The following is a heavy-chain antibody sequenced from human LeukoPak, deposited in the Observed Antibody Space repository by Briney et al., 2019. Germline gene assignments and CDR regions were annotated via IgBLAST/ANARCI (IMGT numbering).Heavy chain of an antibody. Sequence: PGGSLRLSCAGSGFTLSTSGMHWFRQAPGKGLEWVALISYDGSNKYYVDSVKGRFTISRDNSKNTLYLQMNSLRAEDTAVYYCAKGYGPYYYDSSLDIWGQGTMVTVSS. CDR3: AKGYGPYYYDSSLDI. J-gene: IGHJ3*02. V-gene: IGHV3-30*18. CDR2: ISYDGSNK. D-gene: IGHD3-22*01. CDR1: GFTLSTSG.